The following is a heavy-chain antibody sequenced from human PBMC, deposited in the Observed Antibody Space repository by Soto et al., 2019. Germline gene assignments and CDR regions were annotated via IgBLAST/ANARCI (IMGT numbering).Heavy chain of an antibody. CDR1: GYSFTSYW. J-gene: IGHJ6*02. V-gene: IGHV5-51*01. CDR3: ARTSMQSRGYSYGHGVPAF. Sequence: PGESLKISCKGSGYSFTSYWIGWGRQMPGKGLEWMGIIYPGDSDTRYSPSFQGQVTISADKSISTAYLQWSSLKASGTAMYYCARTSMQSRGYSYGHGVPAFSGQGTSVIVSS. D-gene: IGHD5-18*01. CDR2: IYPGDSDT.